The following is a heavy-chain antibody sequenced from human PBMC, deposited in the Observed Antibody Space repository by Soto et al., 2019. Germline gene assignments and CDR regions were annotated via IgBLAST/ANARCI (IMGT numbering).Heavy chain of an antibody. J-gene: IGHJ4*02. CDR1: GYTFTGYY. D-gene: IGHD4-17*01. V-gene: IGHV1-2*02. CDR3: VGHYGGNSRGFDY. Sequence: QVQVVQSGAEVKKPGASVKVSCKASGYTFTGYYMHWVRQAPGQGLEWMGWINPNSGGTNYAQKFQGRVTMTRDTSISTAYMELSSLRSDDTAVYYCVGHYGGNSRGFDYWGQGTLVTVSS. CDR2: INPNSGGT.